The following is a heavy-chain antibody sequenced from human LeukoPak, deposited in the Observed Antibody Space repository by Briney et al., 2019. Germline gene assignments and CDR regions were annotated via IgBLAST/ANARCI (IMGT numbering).Heavy chain of an antibody. CDR3: ARGESSPGLEYYYGMDV. J-gene: IGHJ6*02. CDR2: ISSSSTI. V-gene: IGHV3-48*01. CDR1: GFTFSSYS. Sequence: GGSLRLSRAASGFTFSSYSMNWVRQAPGKGLEWVSYISSSSTIYYADSVKGRFTISRDNAKNSLYLQMNSLRAEDTAVYYCARGESSPGLEYYYGMDVWGQGTTVTVSS. D-gene: IGHD6-19*01.